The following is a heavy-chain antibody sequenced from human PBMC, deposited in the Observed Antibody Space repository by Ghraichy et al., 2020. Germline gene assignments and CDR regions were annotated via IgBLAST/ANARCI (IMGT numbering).Heavy chain of an antibody. CDR1: GGSISSGGYY. D-gene: IGHD3-10*01. Sequence: SETLSLTCTVSGGSISSGGYYWSWIRQHPGKGLEGIGYIYYSGSTYYNPSLKSRVTISVDTSKNQFSLKLSSVTAADTAVYYCARDYGSGSYFPGGMDVWGQGTTVTVSS. CDR3: ARDYGSGSYFPGGMDV. V-gene: IGHV4-31*03. J-gene: IGHJ6*02. CDR2: IYYSGST.